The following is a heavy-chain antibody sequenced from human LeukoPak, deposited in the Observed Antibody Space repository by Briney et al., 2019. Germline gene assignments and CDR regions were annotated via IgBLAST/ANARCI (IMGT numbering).Heavy chain of an antibody. V-gene: IGHV1-18*01. CDR1: GYTFSRYG. D-gene: IGHD5-12*01. J-gene: IGHJ6*02. Sequence: GASVKVSCKASGYTFSRYGISWVRQAPGQGLEWMGWISGYNGNTDYAQKLQGRLTMTTDTSTSTAYMDLRSLRSDDTAVYFCARDIGYSGYDYYYAMDVWGQGTTVTVSS. CDR2: ISGYNGNT. CDR3: ARDIGYSGYDYYYAMDV.